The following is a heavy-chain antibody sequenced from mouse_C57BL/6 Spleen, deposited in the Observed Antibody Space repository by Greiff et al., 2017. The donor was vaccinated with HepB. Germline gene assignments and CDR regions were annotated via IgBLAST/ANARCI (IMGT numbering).Heavy chain of an antibody. V-gene: IGHV2-2*01. CDR2: IWSGGST. CDR3: ASITTVVAPYYYAMDY. J-gene: IGHJ4*01. Sequence: VKLMESGPGLVQPSQSLSITCTVSGFSLTSYGVHWVRQSPGKGLEWLGVIWSGGSTDYNAAFISRLSISKDNSKSQVFFKMNSLQADDTAIYYCASITTVVAPYYYAMDYWGQGTSVTVSS. D-gene: IGHD1-1*01. CDR1: GFSLTSYG.